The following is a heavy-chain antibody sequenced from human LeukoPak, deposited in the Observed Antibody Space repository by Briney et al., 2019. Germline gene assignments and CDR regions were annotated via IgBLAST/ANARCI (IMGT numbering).Heavy chain of an antibody. J-gene: IGHJ4*02. CDR2: IYHSGST. Sequence: PSETLSLTCAVSGGSISSSNWWSWVRQPPGKGLEWIGEIYHSGSTNYNPSLKSRVTISVDKSKNQFSLKLSSVTAADTAVYYCARGGAYYYDSSPFDYWGQGTLVTVSS. CDR1: GGSISSSNW. D-gene: IGHD3-22*01. CDR3: ARGGAYYYDSSPFDY. V-gene: IGHV4-4*02.